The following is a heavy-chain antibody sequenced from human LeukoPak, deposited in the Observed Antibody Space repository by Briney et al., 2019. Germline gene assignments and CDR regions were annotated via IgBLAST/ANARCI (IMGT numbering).Heavy chain of an antibody. D-gene: IGHD3-22*01. CDR3: ARAVGSLIVAE. V-gene: IGHV3-74*01. J-gene: IGHJ4*02. Sequence: GGSLRLSCAASGFTFSSYWMHWVRQTPGKGLVWVSRINSDGSTTSYADSVKGRFTISRDNSKNTLYLQMNSLRAEDTAVYYCARAVGSLIVAEWGQGTLVTVSS. CDR1: GFTFSSYW. CDR2: INSDGSTT.